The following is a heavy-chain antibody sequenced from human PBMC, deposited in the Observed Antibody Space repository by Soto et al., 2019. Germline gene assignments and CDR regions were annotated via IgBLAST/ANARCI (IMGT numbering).Heavy chain of an antibody. D-gene: IGHD5-18*01. CDR1: GFTFSDYS. V-gene: IGHV3-48*01. Sequence: PGGSLRLSCAASGFTFSDYSMNWVRQAPGKGLEWVSFISGRTSSIYYADSVKGRFTISRDNAKNSLYLQMNSLRAEDTAVYYCARDYSSYGPFDYWGQGTLVTVSS. J-gene: IGHJ4*02. CDR2: ISGRTSSI. CDR3: ARDYSSYGPFDY.